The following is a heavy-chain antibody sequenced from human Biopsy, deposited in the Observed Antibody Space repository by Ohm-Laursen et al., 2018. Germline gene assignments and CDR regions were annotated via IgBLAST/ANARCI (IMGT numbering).Heavy chain of an antibody. CDR2: IYYSGST. CDR1: GGSISSDY. V-gene: IGHV4-59*01. Sequence: SQTLSLTCTVSGGSISSDYWSWIRQTPGKGLEWIGYIYYSGSTNYNPSLKSRVTISVDTSKNQFSLRLNSVTAADTAVYYCATSGAADSWGNYYGMDVWGQGTTVTVSS. CDR3: ATSGAADSWGNYYGMDV. D-gene: IGHD3-16*01. J-gene: IGHJ6*02.